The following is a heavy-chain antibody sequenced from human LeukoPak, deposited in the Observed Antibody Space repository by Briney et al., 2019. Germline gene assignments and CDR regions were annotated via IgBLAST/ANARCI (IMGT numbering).Heavy chain of an antibody. CDR3: AMAGEIDYNWFDP. Sequence: SVKVSCKASGGTFSSYAISWVRQAPGQGLEWMGRIIPIFGIANYAQKFQGRVTITADKSTSTAYMELSSLRSEDTAVYYCAMAGEIDYNWFDPWGQGTLVTVSS. CDR1: GGTFSSYA. V-gene: IGHV1-69*04. J-gene: IGHJ5*02. CDR2: IIPIFGIA. D-gene: IGHD3-16*01.